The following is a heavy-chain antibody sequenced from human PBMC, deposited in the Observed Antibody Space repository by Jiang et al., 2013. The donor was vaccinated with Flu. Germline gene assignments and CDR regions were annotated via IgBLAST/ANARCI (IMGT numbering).Heavy chain of an antibody. J-gene: IGHJ4*02. D-gene: IGHD4-11*01. CDR3: AREGDYSNYDY. Sequence: KSRVTISVDTSKNQFSLKLSSVTAADTAVYYCAREGDYSNYDYWGQGTLVTVSS. V-gene: IGHV4-30-2*04.